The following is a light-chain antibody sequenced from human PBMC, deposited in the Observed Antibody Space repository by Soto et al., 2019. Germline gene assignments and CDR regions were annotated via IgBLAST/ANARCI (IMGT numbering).Light chain of an antibody. CDR3: LQNYNYPVT. V-gene: IGKV1-6*01. J-gene: IGKJ1*01. CDR1: QDIKND. CDR2: AAT. Sequence: AIQLTQSPSSLSASVGDRVTITYRASQDIKNDLGWFQQKPGEAPKLLIFAATILQTGVPSRFSGSGSGTDFTLTISSLQPEDFATYYCLQNYNYPVTFGQGAKVEV.